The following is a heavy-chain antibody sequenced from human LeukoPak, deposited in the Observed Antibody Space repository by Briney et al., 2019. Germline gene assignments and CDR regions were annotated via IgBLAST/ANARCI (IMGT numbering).Heavy chain of an antibody. CDR1: GFTFSSYA. V-gene: IGHV3-23*01. Sequence: GGSLRLSCAASGFTFSSYAMSWVRQAPGKGLEWVSVITGGGGNTYYADSVKGRFTISRDNSENTLFLRMNSLRAEDTAVYYCAKATGYLLWGQGTLVIVSS. CDR3: AKATGYLL. J-gene: IGHJ4*02. CDR2: ITGGGGNT. D-gene: IGHD1-14*01.